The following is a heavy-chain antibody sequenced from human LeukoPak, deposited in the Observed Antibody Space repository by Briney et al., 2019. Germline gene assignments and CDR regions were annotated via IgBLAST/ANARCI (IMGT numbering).Heavy chain of an antibody. D-gene: IGHD5-18*01. Sequence: PGGSLRLSCAASGFTFSNYWMTWVRQAPGKGREWVANIKQDESQNYYVGSVKGRLTISRDNAKNSVYLQVNTLRVEDTAVYYCARIGYGISSLDYWGQGTPVTVSS. CDR2: IKQDESQN. CDR3: ARIGYGISSLDY. V-gene: IGHV3-7*01. J-gene: IGHJ4*02. CDR1: GFTFSNYW.